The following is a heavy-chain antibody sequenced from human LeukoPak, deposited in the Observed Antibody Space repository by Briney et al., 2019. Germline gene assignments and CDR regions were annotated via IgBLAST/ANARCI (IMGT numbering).Heavy chain of an antibody. Sequence: PSETLSLTCSISGGSTNTYFWSWIRQPPGKGLEWIGYFYYTGTTNYNPSLNSRVTISVDTSKNQFSLKVNSVTAADTGVYYCASKSTDHGELRFDYWGQGTLVTVSS. V-gene: IGHV4-59*01. J-gene: IGHJ4*02. CDR2: FYYTGTT. CDR1: GGSTNTYF. CDR3: ASKSTDHGELRFDY. D-gene: IGHD4-17*01.